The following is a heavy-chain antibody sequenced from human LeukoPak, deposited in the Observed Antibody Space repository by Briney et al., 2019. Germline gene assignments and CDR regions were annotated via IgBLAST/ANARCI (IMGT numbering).Heavy chain of an antibody. J-gene: IGHJ4*02. CDR3: TRESGAFSPFGF. CDR2: VHLSGAS. CDR1: GGSILTTNW. Sequence: SETLSLTCAVSGGSILTTNWWSWVRQPPGKGLEWIGEVHLSGASNYNPSLNSRVSMSIDKSQNQLSLHLTSVTAADTAMYYCTRESGAFSPFGFWGQGTQVTVSS. V-gene: IGHV4-4*02. D-gene: IGHD1-26*01.